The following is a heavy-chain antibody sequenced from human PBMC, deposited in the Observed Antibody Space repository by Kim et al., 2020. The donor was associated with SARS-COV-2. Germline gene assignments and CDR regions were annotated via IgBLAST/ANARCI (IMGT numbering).Heavy chain of an antibody. V-gene: IGHV3-33*01. J-gene: IGHJ4*02. Sequence: ADSVKGRLTNSRDNSKNTLYLKRNSLRAEDTAVYYCARGQYSSSSGFDSWGQGTLVTVSS. D-gene: IGHD6-6*01. CDR3: ARGQYSSSSGFDS.